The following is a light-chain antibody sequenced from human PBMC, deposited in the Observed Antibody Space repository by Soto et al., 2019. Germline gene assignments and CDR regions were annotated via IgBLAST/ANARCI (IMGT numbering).Light chain of an antibody. CDR3: QQYNSYPGT. J-gene: IGKJ1*01. V-gene: IGKV1-5*03. CDR1: QSISSW. CDR2: KAS. Sequence: DIHVTQYPSTLSASLGDRVTITCVTSQSISSWLAWYQQKPWKAPNLLIYKASSLESGVPSRFSGSGSGTEFTLTISSLQPDDFATYYCQQYNSYPGTFGQGTKVDIK.